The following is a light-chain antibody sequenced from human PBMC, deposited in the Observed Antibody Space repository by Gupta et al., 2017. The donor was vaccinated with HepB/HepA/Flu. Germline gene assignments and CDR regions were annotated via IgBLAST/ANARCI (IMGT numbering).Light chain of an antibody. CDR2: KVS. CDR1: QSLLHSDGTTY. V-gene: IGKV2-30*02. CDR3: MQGTHWQWT. J-gene: IGKJ1*01. Sequence: VMTQSPLSLSVTLGQSASLSCRSSQSLLHSDGTTYLNWFHQRPGQSPRRLIYKVSNRAFGVPDRFSGSGTGTXFTLKIXSVEAEDVGVYYCMQGTHWQWTFGXGTKV.